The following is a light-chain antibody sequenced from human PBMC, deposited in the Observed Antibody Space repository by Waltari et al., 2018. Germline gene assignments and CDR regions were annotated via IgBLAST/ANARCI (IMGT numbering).Light chain of an antibody. CDR3: QQYTIYPLT. J-gene: IGKJ4*01. CDR1: QSITDW. CDR2: KAS. Sequence: DVQMTQSPATLSASVGDRVTITCRASQSITDWLAWYQQKPGKAPKLLIYKASTLESGAPSRFIGTRSGTEFTLTISNLQPDDFATYYCQQYTIYPLTFGGGTKVAI. V-gene: IGKV1-5*03.